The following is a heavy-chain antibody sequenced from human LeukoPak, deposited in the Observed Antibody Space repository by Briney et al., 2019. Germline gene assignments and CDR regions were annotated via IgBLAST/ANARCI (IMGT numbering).Heavy chain of an antibody. CDR2: IDINGGPT. D-gene: IGHD1-1*01. V-gene: IGHV3-48*01. Sequence: PGGSLRLSCVASGFAFSINTMHWVRQAPGKGLEWISYIDINGGPTYADSVRGRFTISRDNAKNSLYLHMGNLRVEDTAVYYCAKDGSYTTDSWGQGTLVSVSS. CDR1: GFAFSINT. J-gene: IGHJ5*01. CDR3: AKDGSYTTDS.